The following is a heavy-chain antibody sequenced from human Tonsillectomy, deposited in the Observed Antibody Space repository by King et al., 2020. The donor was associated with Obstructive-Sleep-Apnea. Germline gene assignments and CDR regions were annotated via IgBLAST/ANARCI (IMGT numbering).Heavy chain of an antibody. CDR3: TRGVIVVVPAAFIPYY. CDR2: IRSKAYGGTT. V-gene: IGHV3-49*03. Sequence: VQLVESGGGLVQPGRSLRLSCTVSGFTFGDYAMSWFRQAPGKGLEWVGVIRSKAYGGTTEYAASVKGRFTISRDDSISIAFLQMNSLKTEDTAVYYCTRGVIVVVPAAFIPYYWGQGTLVTVSS. J-gene: IGHJ4*02. D-gene: IGHD2-2*01. CDR1: GFTFGDYA.